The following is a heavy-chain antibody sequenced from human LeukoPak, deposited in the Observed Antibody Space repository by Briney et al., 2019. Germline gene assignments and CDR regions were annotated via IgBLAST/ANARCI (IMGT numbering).Heavy chain of an antibody. V-gene: IGHV1-69*05. D-gene: IGHD3-3*01. CDR1: GGTFSSYA. CDR3: ARGGDFWSGYQGYYYYYMDV. J-gene: IGHJ6*03. Sequence: GAPVRLSCKASGGTFSSYAINWVRQAPGQGLEWMGGIIPIFGTANYAQKFQGRVTITTDESTSTAYMELGSLRSEDTAVYYCARGGDFWSGYQGYYYYYMDVWGKGTTVTVSS. CDR2: IIPIFGTA.